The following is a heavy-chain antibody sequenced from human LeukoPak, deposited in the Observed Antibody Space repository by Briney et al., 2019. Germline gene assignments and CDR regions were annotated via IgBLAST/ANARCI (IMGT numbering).Heavy chain of an antibody. CDR2: ISGSGGST. Sequence: GGSLRLSCAASGFTFSSYAMSWVRQAPGKGLEWVSAISGSGGSTYYAGSVKGRFTISRDNSKNTLYLQMNSLRAEDTAVYYCAKVWWELLDYFDYWGQGTLVTVSS. V-gene: IGHV3-23*01. J-gene: IGHJ4*02. CDR1: GFTFSSYA. CDR3: AKVWWELLDYFDY. D-gene: IGHD1-26*01.